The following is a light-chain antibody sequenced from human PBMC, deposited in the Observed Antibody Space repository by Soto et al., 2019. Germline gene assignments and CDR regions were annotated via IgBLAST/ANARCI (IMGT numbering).Light chain of an antibody. V-gene: IGKV3-15*01. Sequence: LLTQSPATLSVSPGERATLHCRASQSVTSNLAWYQHKPGQSPRLLIYRASARATGVPDRFSGSGSGTEFTLTISSLQSEDFAVYYCQQYNNWPPITFGQGTRLEIK. J-gene: IGKJ5*01. CDR1: QSVTSN. CDR3: QQYNNWPPIT. CDR2: RAS.